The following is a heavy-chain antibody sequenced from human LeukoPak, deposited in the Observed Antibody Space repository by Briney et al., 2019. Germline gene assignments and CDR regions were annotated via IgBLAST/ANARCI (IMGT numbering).Heavy chain of an antibody. CDR2: IIPIFGTA. CDR3: ARSMWELLGYFDY. CDR1: GYTFTGYY. D-gene: IGHD1-26*01. J-gene: IGHJ4*02. Sequence: GASVKVSCEASGYTFTGYYMHWVRQAPGQGLEWMGGIIPIFGTANYAQKFQGRVTITADESTSTAYMELSSLRSEDTAVYYCARSMWELLGYFDYWGQGTLVTVSS. V-gene: IGHV1-69*13.